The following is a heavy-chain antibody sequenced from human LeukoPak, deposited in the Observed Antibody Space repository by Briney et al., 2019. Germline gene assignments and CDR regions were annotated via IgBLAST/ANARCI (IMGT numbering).Heavy chain of an antibody. D-gene: IGHD3-16*02. J-gene: IGHJ4*02. Sequence: GSLRLSCAASGFTFSSYAMSWVRQAPGKGLEWVSAISGSGGSTYYADSVKGRFIISRDNSKNTLYLQMNSLRAEDTAVYYCAKGLLTFGGVIVNPFDYWGQGTLVTVSS. CDR2: ISGSGGST. CDR3: AKGLLTFGGVIVNPFDY. CDR1: GFTFSSYA. V-gene: IGHV3-23*01.